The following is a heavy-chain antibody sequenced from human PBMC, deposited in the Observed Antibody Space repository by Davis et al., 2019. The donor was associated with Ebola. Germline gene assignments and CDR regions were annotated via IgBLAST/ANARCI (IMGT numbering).Heavy chain of an antibody. CDR1: GFTFSNYW. D-gene: IGHD5-24*01. J-gene: IGHJ4*02. CDR2: INSDGSSS. Sequence: GESLKISCAASGFTFSNYWMHWVRQSPGKGLMWVSRINSDGSSSTREYADSVKGRFTISRDNDKNTLYLQMNSLGAEDTGIYYCTRVTGYNKPIEYWGQGTLVTVSS. CDR3: TRVTGYNKPIEY. V-gene: IGHV3-74*03.